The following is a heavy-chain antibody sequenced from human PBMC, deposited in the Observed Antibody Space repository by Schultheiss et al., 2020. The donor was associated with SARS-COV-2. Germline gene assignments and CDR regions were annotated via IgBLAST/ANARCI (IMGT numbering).Heavy chain of an antibody. V-gene: IGHV3-15*01. D-gene: IGHD3-16*02. J-gene: IGHJ4*02. CDR3: TTDWGFWGSYRYGRDFDY. Sequence: GESLKISCAASGFTFSNAWMSWVRQAPGKGLEWVGRIKSKTDGGTTDYAAPVKGRFTISRDDSKNTLYLQMNSLKTEDTAVYYCTTDWGFWGSYRYGRDFDYWGQGTLVTVSS. CDR1: GFTFSNAW. CDR2: IKSKTDGGTT.